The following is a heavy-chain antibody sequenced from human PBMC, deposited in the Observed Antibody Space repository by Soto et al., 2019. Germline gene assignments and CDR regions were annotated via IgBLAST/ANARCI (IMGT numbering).Heavy chain of an antibody. V-gene: IGHV3-33*01. CDR2: IWYDGSNK. Sequence: QVQLVESGGGVVQPGRSLRLSCAASGFTFSSYGMHWVRQAPGKGLEWVAVIWYDGSNKYYADSVKGRFTISRDNSKNTLYLQMNSLRAEDTAVYYCARDDFRGGFGELPASWGQGTLVTVSS. J-gene: IGHJ4*02. CDR1: GFTFSSYG. D-gene: IGHD3-10*01. CDR3: ARDDFRGGFGELPAS.